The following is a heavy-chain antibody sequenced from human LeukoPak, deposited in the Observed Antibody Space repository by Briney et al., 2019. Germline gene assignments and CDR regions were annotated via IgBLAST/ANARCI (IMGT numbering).Heavy chain of an antibody. Sequence: GGSLRLSCAASGFTFSSYAMHWVRQAPGKGLEWVAVISYDGSNKCYADSVKGRFTISRDNSKNTLYLQMNSLRAEDTAVYYCARDYYGSGSYYGAFDIWGQGTMVTVSS. J-gene: IGHJ3*02. V-gene: IGHV3-30*04. CDR3: ARDYYGSGSYYGAFDI. CDR1: GFTFSSYA. CDR2: ISYDGSNK. D-gene: IGHD3-10*01.